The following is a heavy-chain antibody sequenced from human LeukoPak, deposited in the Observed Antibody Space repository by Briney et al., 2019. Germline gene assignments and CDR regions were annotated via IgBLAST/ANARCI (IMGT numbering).Heavy chain of an antibody. CDR3: ARGRCTNGVCPGAFDP. CDR1: GYSISSGYY. J-gene: IGHJ5*02. V-gene: IGHV4-38-2*02. D-gene: IGHD2-8*01. Sequence: PSETLSLTCTVSGYSISSGYYWGWIRQPPGKGLEWIGSIYHSGSTYYNPSLKSRVTISVDTSKNQFSLKLSSVTAADTAVYYCARGRCTNGVCPGAFDPWGQGTLVTVSS. CDR2: IYHSGST.